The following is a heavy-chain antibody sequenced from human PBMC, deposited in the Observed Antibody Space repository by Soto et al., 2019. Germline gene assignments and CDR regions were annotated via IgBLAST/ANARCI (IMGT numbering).Heavy chain of an antibody. CDR2: IYYSGST. Sequence: QVQLQESGPGLVKPSETLSLTCTVSGGSISSYYWSWIRQPPGKGLEWIGYIYYSGSTNYNPSLKSRVTISVDTSKNQFSRKLSSVTAADTAVYYCARRTPAYNAFDIWGQGTMVTVSS. CDR3: ARRTPAYNAFDI. V-gene: IGHV4-59*08. CDR1: GGSISSYY. D-gene: IGHD2-21*01. J-gene: IGHJ3*02.